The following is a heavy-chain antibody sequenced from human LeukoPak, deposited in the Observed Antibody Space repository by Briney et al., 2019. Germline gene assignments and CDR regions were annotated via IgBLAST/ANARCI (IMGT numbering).Heavy chain of an antibody. Sequence: GGSLRLSCAASGFTLSRYGVRWVRQAPGKGLEWVSAISGSSGSTYYADSVKGWFTISRDNSKNTLYLQMNSLRAEDTAVYYCAKDGPVPSSWGQGTLVTVSS. D-gene: IGHD2-2*01. CDR2: ISGSSGST. J-gene: IGHJ4*02. V-gene: IGHV3-23*01. CDR3: AKDGPVPSS. CDR1: GFTLSRYG.